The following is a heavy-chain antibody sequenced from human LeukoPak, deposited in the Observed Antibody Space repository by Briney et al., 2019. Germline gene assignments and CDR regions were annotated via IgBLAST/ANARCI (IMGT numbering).Heavy chain of an antibody. CDR1: GFTFDDYG. CDR2: INWNGGST. CDR3: VREGWSTFYDY. D-gene: IGHD1-26*01. V-gene: IGHV3-20*04. J-gene: IGHJ4*02. Sequence: GGSLRLSCAASGFTFDDYGMSWVRQAPGKGLEWVSGINWNGGSTGYADSVKGRFTISRDNARNSLYLQMNTLRDDDTAIYYCVREGWSTFYDYWGQGTLVTVSS.